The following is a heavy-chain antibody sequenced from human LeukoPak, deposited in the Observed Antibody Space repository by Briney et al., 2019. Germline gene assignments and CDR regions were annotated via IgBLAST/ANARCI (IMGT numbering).Heavy chain of an antibody. CDR2: ISGSGGST. V-gene: IGHV3-23*01. CDR1: GFTFSSYA. D-gene: IGHD4-11*01. Sequence: GGSLRLSCAASGFTFSSYAMSWVRQAPGEGLEWVSGISGSGGSTYYADSVKGRFTISRDNSKNTLYLQMDSLRAEDTAVYYCAKGLGKATVTPLGYWGQGTLVTVSS. J-gene: IGHJ4*02. CDR3: AKGLGKATVTPLGY.